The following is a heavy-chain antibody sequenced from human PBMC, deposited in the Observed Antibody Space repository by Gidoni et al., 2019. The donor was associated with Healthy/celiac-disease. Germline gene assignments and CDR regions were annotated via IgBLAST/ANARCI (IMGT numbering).Heavy chain of an antibody. CDR1: GFTFSSYA. CDR2: ISGSGGST. V-gene: IGHV3-23*01. D-gene: IGHD3-10*01. J-gene: IGHJ5*02. Sequence: EVQLLESGGGLVQPGGSLRLYCAASGFTFSSYAMSWVRQAPGTGRGWVSAISGSGGSTYYADSVKCRFTISRDNSKNTLYLQMNSLRAEDTAVYYCAKGSLVPKGWFDPWGQGTLVTVSS. CDR3: AKGSLVPKGWFDP.